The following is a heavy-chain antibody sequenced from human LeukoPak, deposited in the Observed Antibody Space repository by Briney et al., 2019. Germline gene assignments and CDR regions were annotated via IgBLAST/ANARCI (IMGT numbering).Heavy chain of an antibody. CDR1: GFTFDDYG. CDR3: ARASVELGGLDAFDI. V-gene: IGHV3-20*04. J-gene: IGHJ3*02. D-gene: IGHD7-27*01. CDR2: INWNGGST. Sequence: PGGSLRLSCAASGFTFDDYGMSWVRQAPGKGLEWVSGINWNGGSTGYADSVKGRFTISRDNAKNSLYLQMNGLRAEDTALYYCARASVELGGLDAFDIWGQGTMVTVSS.